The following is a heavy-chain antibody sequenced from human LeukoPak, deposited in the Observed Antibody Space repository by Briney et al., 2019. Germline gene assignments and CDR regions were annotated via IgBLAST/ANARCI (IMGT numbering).Heavy chain of an antibody. CDR1: GFTFSSYA. J-gene: IGHJ4*02. CDR2: ISYDGSNK. CDR3: ARDRAMADY. D-gene: IGHD5-18*01. Sequence: PGRSLRLSCAASGFTFSSYAMHWVRQAPGKGLEWVAVISYDGSNKYYADSVKGRFTISRDNSKNTLYLQMNSLRAEDTAVYYCARDRAMADYWGQGTLVTVSS. V-gene: IGHV3-30-3*01.